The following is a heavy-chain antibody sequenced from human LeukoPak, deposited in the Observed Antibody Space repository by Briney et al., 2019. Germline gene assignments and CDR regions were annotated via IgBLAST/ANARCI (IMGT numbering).Heavy chain of an antibody. J-gene: IGHJ6*03. D-gene: IGHD1-26*01. Sequence: SETLSLTCTVSGGSLSSYYWSWIRQPPGKGLEWIGYIYYSGSTNYNPSLKSRVTISVDTSKNQFSLKLSSVTAADTAVYYCARRVGANSPLYYYYYMDVWGKGTTVTVSS. CDR1: GGSLSSYY. V-gene: IGHV4-59*01. CDR2: IYYSGST. CDR3: ARRVGANSPLYYYYYMDV.